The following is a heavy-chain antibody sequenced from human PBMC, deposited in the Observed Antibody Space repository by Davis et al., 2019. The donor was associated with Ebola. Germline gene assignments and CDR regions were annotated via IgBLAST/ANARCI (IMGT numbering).Heavy chain of an antibody. J-gene: IGHJ6*02. CDR3: ARDGAGWLRLDYYYYGMDV. Sequence: ASVKVSCKASGYTFTGYYMHWARQAPGQGLEWMGWINPNSGGTNYAQKFQGWVTMTRDTSISTAYMELSRLRSDDTAVYYCARDGAGWLRLDYYYYGMDVWGQGTTVTVSS. V-gene: IGHV1-2*04. CDR2: INPNSGGT. CDR1: GYTFTGYY. D-gene: IGHD5-12*01.